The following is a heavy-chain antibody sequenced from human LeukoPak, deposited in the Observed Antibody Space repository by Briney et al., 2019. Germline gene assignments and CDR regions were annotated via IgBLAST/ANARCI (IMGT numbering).Heavy chain of an antibody. CDR1: GFTFSSYG. CDR2: IWYDGSNK. D-gene: IGHD3-9*01. V-gene: IGHV3-33*01. CDR3: ARPQGPYYDILTGSDWFDP. J-gene: IGHJ5*02. Sequence: GGSLRLSCAASGFTFSSYGMHWVRQAPDKGLEWVAVIWYDGSNKYYADSVKGRFTISRDNSKNTLYLQMNSLRAEDTAVYYCARPQGPYYDILTGSDWFDPWGQGTLVTVSS.